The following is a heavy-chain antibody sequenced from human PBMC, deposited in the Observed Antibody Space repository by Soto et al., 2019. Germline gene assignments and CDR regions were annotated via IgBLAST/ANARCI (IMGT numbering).Heavy chain of an antibody. CDR2: ISYDGSEK. CDR3: AKEGARTGWTYGDY. Sequence: QVQLVESGGGVVQPGTSLRLSCAASGFTFSSYGMHWVRQAPGKGLDWVAVISYDGSEKYYGDSVKGRFTISRDNFKNTLYLQMNSLRAEATAVYYCAKEGARTGWTYGDYWGQGTLVTVS. D-gene: IGHD6-19*01. CDR1: GFTFSSYG. V-gene: IGHV3-30*18. J-gene: IGHJ4*02.